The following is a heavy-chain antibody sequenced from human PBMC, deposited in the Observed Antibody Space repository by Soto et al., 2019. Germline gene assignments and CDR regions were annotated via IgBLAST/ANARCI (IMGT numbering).Heavy chain of an antibody. CDR3: ARVYCSGGSCYLYAFDI. CDR2: IYPGDSDT. Sequence: LGESLKISCRGSGYSFTSYWIGWVRQMPGKGLEWMGIIYPGDSDTRYSPSFQGQVTISADKSISTAYLQWSSLKASDTAMYYCARVYCSGGSCYLYAFDIWGQGTMVTVSS. J-gene: IGHJ3*02. CDR1: GYSFTSYW. V-gene: IGHV5-51*01. D-gene: IGHD2-15*01.